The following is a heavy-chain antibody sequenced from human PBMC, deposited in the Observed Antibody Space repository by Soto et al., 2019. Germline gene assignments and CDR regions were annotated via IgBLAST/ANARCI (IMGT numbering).Heavy chain of an antibody. V-gene: IGHV1-18*04. Sequence: ASVKVSCKASGYTFTSYGISWVRQAPGQGLEWMGWISAYNGNTNYAQKLQGRVTMTTDTSTSTAYMELRSLRSDDTAVYYCSRAGIAARRGHNWFDPWGQGTLGTVSS. CDR1: GYTFTSYG. CDR2: ISAYNGNT. J-gene: IGHJ5*02. CDR3: SRAGIAARRGHNWFDP. D-gene: IGHD6-13*01.